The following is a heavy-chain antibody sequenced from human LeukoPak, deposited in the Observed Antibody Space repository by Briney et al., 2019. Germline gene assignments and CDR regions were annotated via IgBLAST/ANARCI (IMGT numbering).Heavy chain of an antibody. CDR2: ISSSSSTI. D-gene: IGHD3-22*01. Sequence: PGGSLSLSCTASGFTFSTYSIDWVRQAPGKGLEWISYISSSSSTIYFADSVKGRFTISRDNARNSVYLQMNSLRAEDTAVYYCARVHTSSYAADLWGQGTLVTVSS. V-gene: IGHV3-48*04. CDR3: ARVHTSSYAADL. J-gene: IGHJ5*02. CDR1: GFTFSTYS.